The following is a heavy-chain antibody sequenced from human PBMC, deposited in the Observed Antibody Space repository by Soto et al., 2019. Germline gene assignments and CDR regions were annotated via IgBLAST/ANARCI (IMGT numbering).Heavy chain of an antibody. V-gene: IGHV1-69*01. CDR1: GGGLINFG. D-gene: IGHD5-12*01. CDR3: AREGSGYNF. Sequence: SVKVACKASGGGLINFGIIWVRQAPGQGLEWMGGIVPVFGRPNYAQRFRGRLTITADESTSTGYMELISLRSDDTAVYYCAREGSGYNFWGQRTQVTVSS. CDR2: IVPVFGRP. J-gene: IGHJ4*02.